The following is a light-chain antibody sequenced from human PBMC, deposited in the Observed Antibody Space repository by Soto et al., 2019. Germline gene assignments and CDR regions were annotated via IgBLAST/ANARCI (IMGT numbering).Light chain of an antibody. J-gene: IGKJ2*01. V-gene: IGKV3-20*01. Sequence: EIVLTQSPGTLSLSPGERATLSCRASQSVSSNYLAWYQQKPGQAPRLLIYGASNRASGIPDRFSGGASGTGFTLTINRLEPEDFAVYFCNQYGGSPPFTFGQGTKVEIK. CDR3: NQYGGSPPFT. CDR1: QSVSSNY. CDR2: GAS.